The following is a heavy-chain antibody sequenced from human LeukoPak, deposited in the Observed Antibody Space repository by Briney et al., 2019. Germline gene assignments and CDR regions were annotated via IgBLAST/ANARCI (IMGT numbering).Heavy chain of an antibody. CDR1: GFTFSSYA. CDR2: ISYDGSNK. Sequence: GGSLRLSCAASGFTFSSYAMSWVRQAPGKGLEWVAVISYDGSNKYYADSVKGRFTISRDNSKNTLYPQMNSLRAEDTAVYYCASQRGAYGDYTLGYFDYWGQGTLVTVSS. V-gene: IGHV3-30-3*01. J-gene: IGHJ4*02. D-gene: IGHD4-17*01. CDR3: ASQRGAYGDYTLGYFDY.